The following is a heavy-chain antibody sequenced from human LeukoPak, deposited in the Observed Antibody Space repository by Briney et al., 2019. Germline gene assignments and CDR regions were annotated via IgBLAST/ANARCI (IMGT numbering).Heavy chain of an antibody. CDR2: INNSEST. D-gene: IGHD3-3*01. V-gene: IGHV4-59*02. CDR1: GDSVSSYY. J-gene: IGHJ4*02. CDR3: ATKSYDFWSGYSGYYFDY. Sequence: SQTLSLTCTVSGDSVSSYYWSWIRQPPGKKPEWNGYINNSESTTYNPSLKSLVTISVDTSKNQFSLKLSSVTAADTAVYYCATKSYDFWSGYSGYYFDYWGQGTLVTVSS.